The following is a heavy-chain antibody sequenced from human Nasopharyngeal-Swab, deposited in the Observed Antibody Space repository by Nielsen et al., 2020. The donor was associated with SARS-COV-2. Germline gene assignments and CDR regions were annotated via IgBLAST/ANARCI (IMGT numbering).Heavy chain of an antibody. CDR3: ATPGTRCSGDTCNMWVFDY. Sequence: GGSLRLSCAVSGFIVSSTYMSWVRQAPGKGLEWVSVTETGGTTRYADSVKGRFTISRDSSTNTLYLQMNSLRVEDTAVYYCATPGTRCSGDTCNMWVFDYWGQGTLVTVSS. CDR2: TETGGTT. CDR1: GFIVSSTY. J-gene: IGHJ4*02. D-gene: IGHD2-15*01. V-gene: IGHV3-53*01.